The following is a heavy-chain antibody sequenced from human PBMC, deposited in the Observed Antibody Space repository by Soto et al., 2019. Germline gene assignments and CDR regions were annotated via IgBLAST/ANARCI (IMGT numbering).Heavy chain of an antibody. CDR3: ARALGYSGYAGMDV. J-gene: IGHJ6*02. D-gene: IGHD5-12*01. V-gene: IGHV1-8*01. Sequence: ASVKVSCKASRYTFTSYDINWVRQATGQGLEWMGWMNPNSGNTGYAQKFQGRVTMTRNTSISTAYMELSSLRSDDTAVYYCARALGYSGYAGMDVWGQGTTVTVSS. CDR2: MNPNSGNT. CDR1: RYTFTSYD.